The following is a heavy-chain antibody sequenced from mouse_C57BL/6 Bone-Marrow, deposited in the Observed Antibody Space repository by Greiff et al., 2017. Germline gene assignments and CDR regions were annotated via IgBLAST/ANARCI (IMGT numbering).Heavy chain of an antibody. CDR3: ASITTVVEYYAMDY. CDR2: INPSTGGT. Sequence: VLLQQSGPELVKPGASVKISCKASGYSFTGYYMNWVKQSPEKSLEWIGEINPSTGGTTYNQKFKAKATLTVDKSSSTAYMQLKSLTSEDSAVYYCASITTVVEYYAMDYWGQGTSVTVSS. J-gene: IGHJ4*01. D-gene: IGHD1-1*01. V-gene: IGHV1-42*01. CDR1: GYSFTGYY.